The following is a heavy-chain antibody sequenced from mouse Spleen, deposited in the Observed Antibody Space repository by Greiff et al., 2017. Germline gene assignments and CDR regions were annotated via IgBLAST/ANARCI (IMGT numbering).Heavy chain of an antibody. V-gene: IGHV1-18*01. CDR2: INPNNGGT. J-gene: IGHJ1*01. CDR3: ARGDYYGSSYGGYFDV. CDR1: GYTFTDYN. D-gene: IGHD1-1*01. Sequence: VQLQQSGPELVKPGASVKIPCKASGYTFTDYNMDWVKQSHGKSLEWIGDINPNNGGTIYNQKFKGKATLTVDKSSSTAYMELRSLTSEDTAVYYCARGDYYGSSYGGYFDVWGAGTTVTVSS.